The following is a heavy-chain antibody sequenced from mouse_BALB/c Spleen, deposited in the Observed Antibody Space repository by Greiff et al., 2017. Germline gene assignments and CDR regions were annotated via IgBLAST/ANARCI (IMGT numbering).Heavy chain of an antibody. Sequence: DVKLVESGGGLVQPGGSRKLSCAASGFTFSSFGMHWVRQAPEKGLEWVAYISSGSSTIYYADTVKGRFTISRDNPKNTLFLQMTSLRSEDTAMYYCARIGIYRYEGYAMDYWGQGTSVTVSS. CDR3: ARIGIYRYEGYAMDY. V-gene: IGHV5-17*02. D-gene: IGHD2-14*01. CDR1: GFTFSSFG. J-gene: IGHJ4*01. CDR2: ISSGSSTI.